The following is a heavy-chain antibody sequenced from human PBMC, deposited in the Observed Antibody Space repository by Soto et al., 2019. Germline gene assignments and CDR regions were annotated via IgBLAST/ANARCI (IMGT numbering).Heavy chain of an antibody. CDR3: ARAQYTGSYFDS. CDR1: GFSFSSYG. Sequence: GGSLRLSCAASGFSFSSYGMHWVRQAPGKGLDWVAVIWYDGSNKYYAESVKGRFTISRDNSKNTLYVQMNSLTVEDTAVYYCARAQYTGSYFDSWGPGTLVT. J-gene: IGHJ4*02. V-gene: IGHV3-33*03. D-gene: IGHD1-26*01. CDR2: IWYDGSNK.